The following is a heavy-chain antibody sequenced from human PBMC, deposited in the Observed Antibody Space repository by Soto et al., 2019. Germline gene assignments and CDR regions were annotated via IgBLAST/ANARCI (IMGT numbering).Heavy chain of an antibody. CDR2: IYYSGST. D-gene: IGHD5-18*01. Sequence: SETLSLTCTVSGGSISSYYWSWIRQPPGKGLEWIGYIYYSGSTNYNPSHKSRVTISVDTSKNQFSLKLSSVTAADTAVYYCARDNGYSYGYTIDHLGQGTLVTVSS. CDR1: GGSISSYY. J-gene: IGHJ4*02. CDR3: ARDNGYSYGYTIDH. V-gene: IGHV4-59*01.